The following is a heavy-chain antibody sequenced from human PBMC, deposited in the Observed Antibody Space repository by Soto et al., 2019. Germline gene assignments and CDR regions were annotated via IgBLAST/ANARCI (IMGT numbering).Heavy chain of an antibody. J-gene: IGHJ6*03. Sequence: EVQLLESGGGLVQPGGSLRLSCAASGFTFSSYAMSWVRQAPGKGLEWVSAISGSGGSTYYADSVKGRFTISRDNSKNKLYLQMNSLRAEDTAVYYCAKDPHQTLWSEMNYYMDVWGKGTTVTVSS. D-gene: IGHD3-3*01. CDR2: ISGSGGST. V-gene: IGHV3-23*01. CDR1: GFTFSSYA. CDR3: AKDPHQTLWSEMNYYMDV.